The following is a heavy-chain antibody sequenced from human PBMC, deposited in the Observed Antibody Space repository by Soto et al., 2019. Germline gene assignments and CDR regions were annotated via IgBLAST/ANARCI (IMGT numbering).Heavy chain of an antibody. CDR3: GRGNQVAMCDY. D-gene: IGHD3-10*01. CDR2: IYASGYT. J-gene: IGHJ4*02. Sequence: PSETLTLTCAASGFSISNYYLSWIRQPPGKGLEWIGRIYASGYTNYNPSLKSRVTISLDISKNQFSLRLISMTAADTAGYYCGRGNQVAMCDYWGQGTLVTVSS. V-gene: IGHV4-59*10. CDR1: GFSISNYY.